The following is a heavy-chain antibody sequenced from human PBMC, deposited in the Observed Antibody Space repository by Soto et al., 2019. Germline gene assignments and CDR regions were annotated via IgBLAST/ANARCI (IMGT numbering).Heavy chain of an antibody. CDR1: GGSISSGGSS. CDR2: IYHSGST. D-gene: IGHD3-22*01. Sequence: SETLSLTCAVSGGSISSGGSSWTWIRQPPGKGLEWIGYIYHSGSTYYNPSLKSRVTISVDRSKNQFSLKLTFVTAADTAVYYCARGAVVIDSWGQGTLVTVSS. V-gene: IGHV4-30-2*01. CDR3: ARGAVVIDS. J-gene: IGHJ4*02.